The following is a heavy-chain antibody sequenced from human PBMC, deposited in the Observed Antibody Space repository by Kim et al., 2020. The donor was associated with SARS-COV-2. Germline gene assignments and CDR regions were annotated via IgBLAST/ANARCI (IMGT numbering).Heavy chain of an antibody. J-gene: IGHJ4*02. V-gene: IGHV3-11*01. CDR2: ISSSGSTI. CDR3: ARDRGSSPPWDPVGATPGY. Sequence: GGSLRLSCAASGFTFSDYYMSWIRQAPGKGLEWVSYISSSGSTIYYADSVKGRFTISRDNAKNSLYLQMNSLRAEDTAVYYCARDRGSSPPWDPVGATPGYWGQGTLVTVSS. CDR1: GFTFSDYY. D-gene: IGHD1-26*01.